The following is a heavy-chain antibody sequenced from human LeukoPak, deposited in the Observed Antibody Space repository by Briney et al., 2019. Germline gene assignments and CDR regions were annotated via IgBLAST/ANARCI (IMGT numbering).Heavy chain of an antibody. D-gene: IGHD4-11*01. Sequence: PGGSLRLSCAASGFTFSSYSMNWVRQAPGKGLEWVSTFKTNSGQVYYAESVRGRFTISRDNSKNTVYLQMSSLRAEDTALYYCARSVPDYTRFDYWGQGALVTVSS. CDR1: GFTFSSYS. CDR2: FKTNSGQV. V-gene: IGHV3-21*04. CDR3: ARSVPDYTRFDY. J-gene: IGHJ4*02.